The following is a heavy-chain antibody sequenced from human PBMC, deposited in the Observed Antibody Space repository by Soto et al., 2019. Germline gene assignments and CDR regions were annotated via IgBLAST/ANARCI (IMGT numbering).Heavy chain of an antibody. Sequence: WSVACGSSVGLDGRRILKTQGRGLEWIGYIYYTGSTSYNPSLESRVTTSVDMSKHQFSLNLRSVTAADTAMYYCAIDRGVSSRPTIEDAPALWGRGTMLTIS. J-gene: IGHJ3*01. V-gene: IGHV4-59*11. D-gene: IGHD3-10*01. CDR1: CGSSVGLD. CDR2: IYYTGST. CDR3: AIDRGVSSRPTIEDAPAL.